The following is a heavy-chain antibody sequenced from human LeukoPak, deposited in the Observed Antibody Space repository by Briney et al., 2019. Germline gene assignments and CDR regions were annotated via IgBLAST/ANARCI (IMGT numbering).Heavy chain of an antibody. V-gene: IGHV1-2*02. CDR3: ARVWVERGTWSDP. Sequence: ASVKVSCKASGYTFTGYYMHWVRQAPGQGLEWMGWINPNSGGTNYAQKFQGRVTMTRDTSISTAYMELSRLKSDDTAVYYCARVWVERGTWSDPWGQGTLVTVSS. D-gene: IGHD1-1*01. J-gene: IGHJ5*02. CDR2: INPNSGGT. CDR1: GYTFTGYY.